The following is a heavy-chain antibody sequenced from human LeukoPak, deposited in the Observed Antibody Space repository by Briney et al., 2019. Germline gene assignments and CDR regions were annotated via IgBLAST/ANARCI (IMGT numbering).Heavy chain of an antibody. J-gene: IGHJ4*02. Sequence: SVKVSCKASGGTFSSYAISWVRQAPGQGLEWMGGIIPIFGTANYAQKFQGRVTMTRDTSTSTVYMELSSLRSEDTAVYYCAITYYDSSGYSAFDYWGQGTLVTVSS. CDR1: GGTFSSYA. V-gene: IGHV1-69*05. CDR3: AITYYDSSGYSAFDY. CDR2: IIPIFGTA. D-gene: IGHD3-22*01.